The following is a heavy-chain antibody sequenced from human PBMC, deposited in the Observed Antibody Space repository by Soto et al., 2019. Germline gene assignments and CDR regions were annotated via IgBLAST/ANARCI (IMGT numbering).Heavy chain of an antibody. CDR1: GGSIDSGGYY. D-gene: IGHD4-17*01. Sequence: SETLSLTCTVSGGSIDSGGYYWTWIRQHPGKGLEWIGYIYYNGRTSYNPSLESRVTISVDTSKNQFSLKLSSVTAADTAVYYCARDYGDYGAYDYWGQGTLVTVSS. CDR3: ARDYGDYGAYDY. J-gene: IGHJ4*02. V-gene: IGHV4-31*03. CDR2: IYYNGRT.